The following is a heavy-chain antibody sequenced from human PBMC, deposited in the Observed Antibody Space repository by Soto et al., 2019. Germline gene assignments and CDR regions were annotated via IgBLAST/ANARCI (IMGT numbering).Heavy chain of an antibody. CDR1: RFTFTSYA. J-gene: IGHJ6*02. CDR3: AKVDNWNDVHYYYGMDV. Sequence: EVQLLESGGGLVQPGGSLRLSCAASRFTFTSYALNWVRQAPGKGLEWVSTISGDGGSTYYADSVKSRFTISRDNSKNTLYLQMNSLRAEDTAVYYCAKVDNWNDVHYYYGMDVWGQGTTVTVSS. V-gene: IGHV3-23*01. CDR2: ISGDGGST. D-gene: IGHD1-20*01.